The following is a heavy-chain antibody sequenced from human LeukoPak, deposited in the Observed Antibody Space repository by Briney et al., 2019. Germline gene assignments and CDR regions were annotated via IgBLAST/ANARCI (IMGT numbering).Heavy chain of an antibody. Sequence: GGSLRLSCVVSGFTFDDYAMHRVRQTPGKGLEWVSGVTWSGGIIGYADAVRGRFSISRDNARNSLYLEMNSLKTEDTALYYCVKDSEESTSLDAAFDMWGQGTMVTVSS. CDR3: VKDSEESTSLDAAFDM. CDR2: VTWSGGII. J-gene: IGHJ3*02. D-gene: IGHD2-2*01. CDR1: GFTFDDYA. V-gene: IGHV3-9*01.